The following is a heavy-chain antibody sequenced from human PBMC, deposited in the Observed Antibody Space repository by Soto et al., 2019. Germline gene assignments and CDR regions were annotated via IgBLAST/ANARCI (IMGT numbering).Heavy chain of an antibody. CDR3: ARVNGAAYYYYGMDV. CDR2: INSDGSST. Sequence: GGSLRLSCAASGFTFSIYWMHWVRQAPGKGLVWVSRINSDGSSTSYADSVKGRFTISRDNAKNTLYLQMNSLRAEDTAVYYCARVNGAAYYYYGMDVWGQGTTVTVSS. D-gene: IGHD2-8*01. V-gene: IGHV3-74*01. CDR1: GFTFSIYW. J-gene: IGHJ6*02.